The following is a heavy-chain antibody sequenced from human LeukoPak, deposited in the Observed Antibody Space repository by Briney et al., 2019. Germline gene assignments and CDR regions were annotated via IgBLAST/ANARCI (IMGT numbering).Heavy chain of an antibody. Sequence: SVKVSCKASGYTFSSYHIHWVRQAPGQGLEWMGGIIPIFGTANYAQKFQGRVTITADESTSTAYMELSSLRAEDTAVYYCARGYDYGDLSYFDYWGQGTLVTVSS. V-gene: IGHV1-69*13. D-gene: IGHD4-17*01. J-gene: IGHJ4*02. CDR2: IIPIFGTA. CDR3: ARGYDYGDLSYFDY. CDR1: GYTFSSYH.